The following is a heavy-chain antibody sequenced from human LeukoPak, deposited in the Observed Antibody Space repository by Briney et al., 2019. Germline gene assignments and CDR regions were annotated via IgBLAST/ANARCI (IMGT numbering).Heavy chain of an antibody. V-gene: IGHV3-11*01. D-gene: IGHD5-18*01. Sequence: GGSLRLSCAASGFTFSDCYMSWIRQAPGKGLEWVSYISSSGSTIYYADSVKGRFTISRDNAKNSLYLQMNSLRAEDTAVYYCARNTAMVTGDYYYYMDVWGKGTTVTVSS. CDR3: ARNTAMVTGDYYYYMDV. CDR1: GFTFSDCY. CDR2: ISSSGSTI. J-gene: IGHJ6*03.